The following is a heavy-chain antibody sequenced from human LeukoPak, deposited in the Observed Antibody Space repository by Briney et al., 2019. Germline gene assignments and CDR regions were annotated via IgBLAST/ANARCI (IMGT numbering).Heavy chain of an antibody. CDR3: AREDSSCYYNYFDY. CDR2: IYYSGST. Sequence: PSETLSLTCTVSGGSVSSGSYYWSWIRQPPEKGLEWIGYIYYSGSTNYNPSLKSRVTISVDTSKNQFSLKLSSVTAADTAVYYCAREDSSCYYNYFDYWGQGTLVTVSS. V-gene: IGHV4-61*01. CDR1: GGSVSSGSYY. D-gene: IGHD3-22*01. J-gene: IGHJ4*02.